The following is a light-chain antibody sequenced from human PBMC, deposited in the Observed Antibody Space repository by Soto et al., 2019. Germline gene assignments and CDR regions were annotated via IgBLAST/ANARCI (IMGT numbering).Light chain of an antibody. CDR1: QSVSSN. CDR2: GAS. V-gene: IGKV3-15*01. Sequence: EIVMTQSPATLSVSPEERATLSCRASQSVSSNLAWYQQKPGQAPRLLIYGASTRATGIPATFSGSGSGTEFTLTISSLQSEDFAVYYCQQYNNWPRTFGQGTKVEIK. CDR3: QQYNNWPRT. J-gene: IGKJ1*01.